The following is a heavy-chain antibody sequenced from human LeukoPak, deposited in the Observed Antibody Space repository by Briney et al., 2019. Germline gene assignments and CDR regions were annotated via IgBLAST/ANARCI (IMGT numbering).Heavy chain of an antibody. CDR1: GFTFSSYS. J-gene: IGHJ4*02. CDR2: ISSSSSYI. CDR3: ARHPSGYRSGGSCYLRIDY. D-gene: IGHD2-15*01. Sequence: GGSLRLSCAASGFTFSSYSMNWVRQAPGKGLEWVSSISSSSSYIYYADSVKGRFTISRDNAKNSLYLQMNSLRAEDTAVYYSARHPSGYRSGGSCYLRIDYWGQGTMVTVSS. V-gene: IGHV3-21*01.